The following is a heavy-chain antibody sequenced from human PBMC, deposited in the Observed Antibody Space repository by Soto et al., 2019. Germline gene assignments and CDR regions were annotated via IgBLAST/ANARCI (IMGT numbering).Heavy chain of an antibody. D-gene: IGHD6-6*01. CDR1: GGSISSGGYY. CDR2: IYYSGST. CDR3: ARIFSSSSYYFDY. Sequence: QVQLQESGPGLVKPSQTLSLTCTVSGGSISSGGYYWSWIRQHPGKGLESIGYIYYSGSTYYNPSLKSRVTISVDTSKNQFSLKLSSVTAADTAVYYCARIFSSSSYYFDYWGQGTLVTVSS. V-gene: IGHV4-31*03. J-gene: IGHJ4*02.